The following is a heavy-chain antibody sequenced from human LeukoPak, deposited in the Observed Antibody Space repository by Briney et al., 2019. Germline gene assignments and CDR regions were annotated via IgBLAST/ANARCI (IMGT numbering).Heavy chain of an antibody. V-gene: IGHV3-7*04. D-gene: IGHD3-10*01. CDR1: GFSFSNFW. J-gene: IGHJ4*02. Sequence: GGSLRLSCAVSGFSFSNFWMSWVRQAPGRGLEWVANIHPEGNEKYHVESVKGRFTISRDNTKNLLFLQMNGLRVEDTAVYYCARGDESSGDHWGQGTLVTVSS. CDR2: IHPEGNEK. CDR3: ARGDESSGDH.